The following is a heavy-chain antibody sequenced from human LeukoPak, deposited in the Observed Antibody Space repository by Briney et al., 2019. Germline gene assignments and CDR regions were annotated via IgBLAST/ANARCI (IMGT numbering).Heavy chain of an antibody. D-gene: IGHD3-3*01. J-gene: IGHJ4*02. CDR1: GGSISSSSYY. CDR2: IYYSGST. CDR3: ARSMLDYYDFWSGYLF. V-gene: IGHV4-39*01. Sequence: SETLSLTCTVSGGSISSSSYYWGWIRQLPGKGLEWIGSIYYSGSTYYNPSLKSRVTISVDTSKNQFSLKLSSVTAADTAVYYCARSMLDYYDFWSGYLFWGQGTLVTVSS.